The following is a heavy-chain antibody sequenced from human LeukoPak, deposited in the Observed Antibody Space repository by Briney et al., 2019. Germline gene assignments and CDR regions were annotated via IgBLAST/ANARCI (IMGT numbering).Heavy chain of an antibody. D-gene: IGHD2-2*01. CDR2: INWSGGST. CDR1: GFAFDEHG. V-gene: IGHV3-20*04. Sequence: GGSLRLSCTASGFAFDEHGMSWVRQVPGKGLEWVSGINWSGGSTGYADPLRGRFTISRDNAKNSLYLQMDSLRAEDTALYYCARAPITSPFYFDSWGQRTLVTLSS. J-gene: IGHJ4*02. CDR3: ARAPITSPFYFDS.